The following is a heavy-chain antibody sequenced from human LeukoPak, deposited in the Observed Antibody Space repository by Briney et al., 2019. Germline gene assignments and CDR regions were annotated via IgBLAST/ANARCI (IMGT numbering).Heavy chain of an antibody. CDR2: IYPGDSDT. CDR1: GYRFGNYW. Sequence: GESLKISCKGSGYRFGNYWIAWVRQMPGKGLEWMGIIYPGDSDTRYSPAFQGQVTISVDKSISTAYLQWSSLKASDTAVYYCARETNNRFDPWGQGTQVTVSS. CDR3: ARETNNRFDP. V-gene: IGHV5-51*01. J-gene: IGHJ5*02. D-gene: IGHD1/OR15-1a*01.